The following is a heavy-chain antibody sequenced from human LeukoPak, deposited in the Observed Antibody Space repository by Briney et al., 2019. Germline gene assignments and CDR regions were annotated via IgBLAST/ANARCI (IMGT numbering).Heavy chain of an antibody. D-gene: IGHD6-6*01. V-gene: IGHV1-8*01. CDR2: MNPNSGNT. J-gene: IGHJ4*02. Sequence: VASVKVSCKASGYTFTSYDINWVRQATGQGLEWMGWMNPNSGNTGYAQKFQGRVTMTRNTSISTAYMELSSLRSEDTAVYYCARVDTAARRGDFDYWGQGTLVTVSS. CDR1: GYTFTSYD. CDR3: ARVDTAARRGDFDY.